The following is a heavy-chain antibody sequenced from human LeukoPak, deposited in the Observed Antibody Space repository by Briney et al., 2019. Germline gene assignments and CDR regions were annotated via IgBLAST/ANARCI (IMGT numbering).Heavy chain of an antibody. V-gene: IGHV4-34*01. J-gene: IGHJ4*02. CDR1: GGSFSGYY. CDR2: INHSAST. D-gene: IGHD5-18*01. Sequence: SETLSLTCAVYGGSFSGYYWSWIRQPPGKGLEWIGEINHSASTNYNPSLKSRVTISVDTSKNQFSLKLSSVTAADTAVYYCARATSGDSYGSQFDYWGQGTLVTVSS. CDR3: ARATSGDSYGSQFDY.